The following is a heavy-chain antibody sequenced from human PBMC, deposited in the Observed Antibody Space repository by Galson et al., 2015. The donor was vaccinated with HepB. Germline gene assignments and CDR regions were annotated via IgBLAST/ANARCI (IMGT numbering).Heavy chain of an antibody. CDR3: ARAEYSIGDAFDI. V-gene: IGHV1-2*04. CDR1: GYTFTGYY. Sequence: SVKVSCKASGYTFTGYYMHWVRQAPGRGLEWMGWINPNSGGTNYAQKFQGWVTMTRDTSISTAYMELSRLRSDDTAVYYCARAEYSIGDAFDIWGQGTMVTVSS. D-gene: IGHD6-13*01. CDR2: INPNSGGT. J-gene: IGHJ3*02.